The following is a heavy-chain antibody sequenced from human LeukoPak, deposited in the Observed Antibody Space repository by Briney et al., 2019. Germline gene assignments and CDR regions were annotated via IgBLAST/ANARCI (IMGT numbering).Heavy chain of an antibody. CDR3: AEDQKFLGAVAIFDY. Sequence: GGSLRLSCAASGFTFSGSAMHWVRQASGKGLEWVGQIGSGAKSYATAYAASVKGRFSISRDDSKNTLYLQMNSLRAEDTAVYYCAEDQKFLGAVAIFDYWGQGTLVTVSS. CDR2: IGSGAKSYAT. J-gene: IGHJ4*02. CDR1: GFTFSGSA. D-gene: IGHD6-19*01. V-gene: IGHV3-73*01.